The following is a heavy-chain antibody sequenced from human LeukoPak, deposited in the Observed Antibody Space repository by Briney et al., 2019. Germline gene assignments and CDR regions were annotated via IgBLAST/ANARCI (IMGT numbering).Heavy chain of an antibody. D-gene: IGHD3-9*01. CDR2: ISGSGGST. J-gene: IGHJ4*02. CDR3: AKGYYDILTGYHHFDY. Sequence: PGGSLRLSCAASGFTFSSYAMSWVRQAPGKGLEWVSAISGSGGSTYYADSVKGRFTISRDNSKNTLYLQMNSLRAEDTAVYYCAKGYYDILTGYHHFDYWGQGTLVTVSS. CDR1: GFTFSSYA. V-gene: IGHV3-23*01.